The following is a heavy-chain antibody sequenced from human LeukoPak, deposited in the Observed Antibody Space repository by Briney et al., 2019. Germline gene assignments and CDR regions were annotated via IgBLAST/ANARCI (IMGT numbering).Heavy chain of an antibody. J-gene: IGHJ4*02. CDR3: AKDVVVPNYYFDY. CDR2: ISWNSGSI. Sequence: PGGSLRLSCAASGFTFDDYAMHWVRQAPGKGLEWVSGISWNSGSIGYADSVKGRFTISRDNAKNSLYLQMNSLRAEDTAVYYCAKDVVVPNYYFDYWGQGTLVTVSS. CDR1: GFTFDDYA. V-gene: IGHV3-9*01. D-gene: IGHD2-2*01.